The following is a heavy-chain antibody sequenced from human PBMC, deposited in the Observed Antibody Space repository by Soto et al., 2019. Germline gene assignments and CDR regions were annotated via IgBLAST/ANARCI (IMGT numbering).Heavy chain of an antibody. CDR1: GFNFPGYS. CDR3: ASRTLISGSPIPFHY. V-gene: IGHV3-21*01. J-gene: IGHJ4*02. CDR2: ISSGSHFI. Sequence: PGGSLRLSCAASGFNFPGYSMNWVRQAPGKGLEWVASISSGSHFIYYADSVRGRFTISRDNARDSLLLQMNSLRVEDTAVYYCASRTLISGSPIPFHYWGQGTLVTVSS. D-gene: IGHD3-10*01.